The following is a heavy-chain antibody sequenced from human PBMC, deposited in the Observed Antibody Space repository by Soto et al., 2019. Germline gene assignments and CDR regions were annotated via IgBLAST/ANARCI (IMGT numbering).Heavy chain of an antibody. CDR1: GGPISSYY. Sequence: QVQLQESGPGLVKPPETLSLTCTVSGGPISSYYWSWIRQPPGKGLEWIGYVYNSGTTHNNPSLKSRLNRSAATSKNQFTLKLTSATAADTAVYYCVRLCPDVVRGFDPWGQGTLVTVSS. V-gene: IGHV4-59*08. D-gene: IGHD2-2*01. J-gene: IGHJ5*02. CDR2: VYNSGTT. CDR3: VRLCPDVVRGFDP.